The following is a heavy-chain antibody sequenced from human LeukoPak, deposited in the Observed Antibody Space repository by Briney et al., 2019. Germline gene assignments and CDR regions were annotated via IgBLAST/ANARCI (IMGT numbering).Heavy chain of an antibody. J-gene: IGHJ6*03. CDR1: GGSISSSSYY. CDR3: ARLARGYSYGQLKYYYYYYMDV. D-gene: IGHD5-18*01. V-gene: IGHV4-39*07. CDR2: IYYSGST. Sequence: PSETLSLTCTVSGGSISSSSYYWGWIRQPPGKGLEWIGSIYYSGSTYYNPSLKSRVTISVDTSKNQFSLKLSSVTAADTAVYYCARLARGYSYGQLKYYYYYYMDVWGKGTTVTISS.